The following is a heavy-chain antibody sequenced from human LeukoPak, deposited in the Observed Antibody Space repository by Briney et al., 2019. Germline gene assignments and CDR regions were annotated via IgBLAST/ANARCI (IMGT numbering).Heavy chain of an antibody. CDR3: ARDYNWGVDY. Sequence: PGGSLRLSCAASGFIFSSYSMNWVRQAPGKGLEWVSYISHTNDIYYADSVRGRFTISRDKAKNSLYLQMKSLRDEYTAVYYCARDYNWGVDYWGEGTLAAVSS. V-gene: IGHV3-48*02. J-gene: IGHJ4*02. CDR2: ISHTNDI. D-gene: IGHD1-20*01. CDR1: GFIFSSYS.